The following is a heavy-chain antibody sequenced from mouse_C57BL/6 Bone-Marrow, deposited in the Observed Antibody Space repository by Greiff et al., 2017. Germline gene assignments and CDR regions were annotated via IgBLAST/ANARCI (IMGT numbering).Heavy chain of an antibody. CDR1: GYTFTSYW. CDR2: IDPSDSYT. V-gene: IGHV1-50*01. J-gene: IGHJ3*01. CDR3: AREGYSKEAWFAY. D-gene: IGHD2-5*01. Sequence: QVQVKQPGAELVKPGASVKLSCKASGYTFTSYWMQWVKQRPGQGLEWIGEIDPSDSYTNYNQKFKGKATLTVDTSSSTAYMQLSSLTSEDSAVYYCAREGYSKEAWFAYWGQGTLVTVSA.